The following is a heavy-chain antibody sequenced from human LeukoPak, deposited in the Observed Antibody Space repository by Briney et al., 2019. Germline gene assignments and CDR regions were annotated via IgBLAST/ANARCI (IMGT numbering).Heavy chain of an antibody. CDR1: GFTFTSYA. D-gene: IGHD1-26*01. V-gene: IGHV3-23*01. CDR3: ATPWTAVATFHRLDY. Sequence: GGSLRLSCAASGFTFTSYARSWVRQAPGKGLEWVSTISGGGVTTYYADSVKGRFTISRDNSKNTVYLQMNSLRAEDTAIYYCATPWTAVATFHRLDYWGQGTLVTVSS. J-gene: IGHJ4*02. CDR2: ISGGGVTT.